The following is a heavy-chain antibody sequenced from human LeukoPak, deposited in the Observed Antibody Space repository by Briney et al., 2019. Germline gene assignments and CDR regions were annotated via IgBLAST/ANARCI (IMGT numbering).Heavy chain of an antibody. CDR1: GFTFSSYA. V-gene: IGHV3-23*01. CDR2: ISGSGVTT. D-gene: IGHD1-1*01. CDR3: AKDPYNWNDGYYFDY. J-gene: IGHJ4*02. Sequence: PGGSLRLSCVASGFTFSSYAMSWVRQAPGKGLEWVSAISGSGVTTHYAGSVKGRFSISRDNSKNTLYLQMNSLRAEDTALYYCAKDPYNWNDGYYFDYWGQGTLVTVSS.